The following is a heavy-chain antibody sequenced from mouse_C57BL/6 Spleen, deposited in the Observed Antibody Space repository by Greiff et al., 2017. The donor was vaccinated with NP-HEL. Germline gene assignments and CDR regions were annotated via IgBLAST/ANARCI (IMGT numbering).Heavy chain of an antibody. D-gene: IGHD2-4*01. CDR1: GYTFTSYN. CDR3: ERGRASTMIAMGY. J-gene: IGHJ4*01. CDR2: IYPGNGDT. V-gene: IGHV1-12*01. Sequence: QSGAELVRPGASVKMSCKASGYTFTSYNMHWVKQTPRQGLEWIGAIYPGNGDTSYNQKFKGKATLTVDKSSSTAYMQLSSLTSEDSAVYVYERGRASTMIAMGYWGKGTTVTVSS.